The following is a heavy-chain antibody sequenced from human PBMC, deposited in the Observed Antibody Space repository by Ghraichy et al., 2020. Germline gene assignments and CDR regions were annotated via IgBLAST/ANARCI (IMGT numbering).Heavy chain of an antibody. J-gene: IGHJ5*02. D-gene: IGHD6-19*01. Sequence: SETLSLTCTVSGGSISSYYWSWIRQPPGKGLEWIGYIYYSGSTNYNPSLKSRVTISVDTSKNLFSLKLSSGTAADTAVYYCATHVAVAGIRGGWFDPWGQGTLVTVSS. CDR1: GGSISSYY. CDR3: ATHVAVAGIRGGWFDP. V-gene: IGHV4-59*01. CDR2: IYYSGST.